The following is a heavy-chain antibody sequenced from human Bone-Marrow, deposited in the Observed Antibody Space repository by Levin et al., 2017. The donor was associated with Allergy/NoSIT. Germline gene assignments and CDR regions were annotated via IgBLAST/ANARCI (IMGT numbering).Heavy chain of an antibody. J-gene: IGHJ4*02. CDR2: INQDGSEK. CDR3: ATADLG. V-gene: IGHV3-7*01. Sequence: GGSLRLSCVASGFTVSNNYMTWVRQAPGKGLEGVANINQDGSEKNYVGSVKGRFTISRDNAKNSLYLQMNSLKVEDTAVYYCATADLGWGQGTLVTVSS. CDR1: GFTVSNNY.